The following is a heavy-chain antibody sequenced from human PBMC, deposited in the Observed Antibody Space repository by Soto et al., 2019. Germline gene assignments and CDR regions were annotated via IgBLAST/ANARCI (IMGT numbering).Heavy chain of an antibody. Sequence: QVQLVESGGGVVQPGRSLRLSCAASEFTFSRHGMHWVRQAPGKGLQWVGVIWSDGSNEVYADSVKGRFIISRDNSKNILYLQMNSLRAEDTAVYYCARERTFGDNKLNYMDVWGTGITVTVSS. CDR3: ARERTFGDNKLNYMDV. CDR2: IWSDGSNE. J-gene: IGHJ6*03. CDR1: EFTFSRHG. V-gene: IGHV3-33*01. D-gene: IGHD3-10*01.